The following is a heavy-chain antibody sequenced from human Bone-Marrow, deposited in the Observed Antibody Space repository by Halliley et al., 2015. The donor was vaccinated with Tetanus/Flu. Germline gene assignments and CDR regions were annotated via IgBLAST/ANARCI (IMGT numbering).Heavy chain of an antibody. Sequence: DGRRTFYRDSVQGRFTISRDNSKSTLYLQMNSLRAEETAVYFCARGDKTSGLFCVPKTSWYPDLWGRGALVTVSS. D-gene: IGHD3-22*01. J-gene: IGHJ2*01. V-gene: IGHV3-33*01. CDR3: ARGDKTSGLFCVPKTSWYPDL. CDR2: DGRRT.